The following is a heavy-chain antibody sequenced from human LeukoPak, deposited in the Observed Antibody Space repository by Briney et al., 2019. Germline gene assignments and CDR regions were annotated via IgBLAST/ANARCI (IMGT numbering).Heavy chain of an antibody. D-gene: IGHD4-17*01. Sequence: PSETLSLTCTVSGGSISSYYWSWIRQPPGKGLEWIGYIYYSGSTNYNPSLKSRVTISVDTSKRQFSLKMSSVTAADTAVYYCARVSGDLRDFPFDYWGQGTLVTASS. CDR2: IYYSGST. J-gene: IGHJ4*02. CDR3: ARVSGDLRDFPFDY. CDR1: GGSISSYY. V-gene: IGHV4-59*01.